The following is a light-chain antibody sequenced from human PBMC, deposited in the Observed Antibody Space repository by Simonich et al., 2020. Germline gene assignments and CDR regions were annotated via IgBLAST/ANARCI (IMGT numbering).Light chain of an antibody. CDR2: KAS. CDR1: QGISSY. CDR3: QQYNSYPYT. V-gene: IGKV1-8*01. J-gene: IGKJ2*01. Sequence: AIRMTQSPSSLSASTGDRVTITCRASQGISSYLAWYQQKPGKAPKLLIYKASSLESGVPSRFSGSGSGTEFTLTISSLQPDDFATYYCQQYNSYPYTFVQGTKLEIK.